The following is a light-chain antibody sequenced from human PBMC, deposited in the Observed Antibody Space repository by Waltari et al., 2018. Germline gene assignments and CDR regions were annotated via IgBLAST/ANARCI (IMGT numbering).Light chain of an antibody. J-gene: IGKJ1*01. CDR1: PSIRGW. V-gene: IGKV1-5*01. Sequence: DIQMTQSPSLRSASVGDRVTITCRASPSIRGWLAGYQMKPGLAPKLLIYDASNLGDGIPSRFSGSGFGTNFTLTINSLQPDDFATYYCQEYNRFSTFGLGTKV. CDR2: DAS. CDR3: QEYNRFST.